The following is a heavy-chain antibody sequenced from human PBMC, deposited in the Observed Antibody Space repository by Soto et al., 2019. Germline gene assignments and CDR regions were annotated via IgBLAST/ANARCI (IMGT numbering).Heavy chain of an antibody. D-gene: IGHD2-15*01. V-gene: IGHV4-59*01. J-gene: IGHJ4*02. CDR1: GGSISNYY. Sequence: SETLSLTCTVSGGSISNYYWNWIRQSPGKGLEWIGYIYSSGSTHYNPSLQNRVTISIDTSKNQVSLNVNSVTAADTAVYYCARVLSVRGGMAGQWGQGTLVTVSS. CDR3: ARVLSVRGGMAGQ. CDR2: IYSSGST.